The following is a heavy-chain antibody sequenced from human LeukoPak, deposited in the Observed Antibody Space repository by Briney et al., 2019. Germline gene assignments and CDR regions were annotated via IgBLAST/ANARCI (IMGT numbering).Heavy chain of an antibody. D-gene: IGHD2-21*02. CDR1: GFTFSSYA. CDR3: ARLRGLGYYYYYMDV. CDR2: ISGSGGST. Sequence: PGGSLRLSCAASGFTFSSYAMSWVRQAPGEGLEWVSAISGSGGSTYYADSVKGRFTISRDNSKNTLHLQMNSLRAEDTAVYYCARLRGLGYYYYYMDVWGKGTTVTVSS. V-gene: IGHV3-23*01. J-gene: IGHJ6*03.